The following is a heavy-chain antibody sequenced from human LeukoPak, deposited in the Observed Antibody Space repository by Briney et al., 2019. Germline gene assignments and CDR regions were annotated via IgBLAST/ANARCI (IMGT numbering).Heavy chain of an antibody. J-gene: IGHJ3*02. V-gene: IGHV1-2*02. CDR3: AREGDYYDSSGYYNAFDI. CDR2: INPNSGGT. CDR1: GYTFTGYY. Sequence: ASVKVSCKASGYTFTGYYMHWVRQAPGQGLEWMGWINPNSGGTNYAQKFQGRVTMTRDTSISTAYMELSRLRSDDTAVYYCAREGDYYDSSGYYNAFDIWGQGTMVTVSS. D-gene: IGHD3-22*01.